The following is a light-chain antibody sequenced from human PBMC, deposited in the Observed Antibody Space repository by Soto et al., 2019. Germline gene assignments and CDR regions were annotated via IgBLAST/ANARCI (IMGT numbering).Light chain of an antibody. CDR1: QSVSSSF. Sequence: EIVLAQSPGTLSLSPGESATLSCRASQSVSSSFLAWYQQKAGQAPRLLIYGASRRATGIPDRFSGSGSGTDSTLTISRLEPEDFAVYYCQQCGSSPITFGQGTRLEIK. V-gene: IGKV3-20*01. CDR2: GAS. CDR3: QQCGSSPIT. J-gene: IGKJ5*01.